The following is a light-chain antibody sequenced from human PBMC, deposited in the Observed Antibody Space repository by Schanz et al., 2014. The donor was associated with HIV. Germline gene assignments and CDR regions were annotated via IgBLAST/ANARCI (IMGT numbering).Light chain of an antibody. V-gene: IGKV3-20*01. CDR2: DAS. CDR3: QQYGVSPPWT. Sequence: EIVLTQSPVTLSLSPGERATFSCRASQSISDYLAWYQQKSGQAPRLLIYDASNRATGIPDRYSGSGSGTDFTLTISGLEPEDFAVYYCQQYGVSPPWTFGQGTKVEIK. J-gene: IGKJ1*01. CDR1: QSISDY.